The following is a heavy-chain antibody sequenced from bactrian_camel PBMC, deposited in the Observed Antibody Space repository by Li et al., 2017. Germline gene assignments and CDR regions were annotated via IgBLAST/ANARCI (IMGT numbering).Heavy chain of an antibody. V-gene: IGHV3S40*01. CDR3: ANGGFAY. CDR2: IASGGGST. CDR1: GFTFSNCG. D-gene: IGHD7*01. J-gene: IGHJ6*01. Sequence: VQLVESGGGLAQPGGSLRLSCIASGFTFSNCGMSWVRQAPGKGLEWIANIASGGGSTYYTDSVQGRFTISRDNAKNTVYLQMDSLKSEDTALYYCANGGFAYWGQGTQVTVS.